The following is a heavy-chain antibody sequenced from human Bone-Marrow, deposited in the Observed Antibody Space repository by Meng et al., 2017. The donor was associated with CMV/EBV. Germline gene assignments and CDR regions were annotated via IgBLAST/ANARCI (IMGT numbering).Heavy chain of an antibody. CDR3: ARVSGLELGEVWFDP. V-gene: IGHV4-30-4*08. J-gene: IGHJ5*02. CDR2: IYYSGST. Sequence: QGQPTGRGPGLVNPSQTPSLTCPVSGGSISSGYYYWSWIRQPPGKGLEWIGYIYYSGSTYYNPSLKSRVTISVDTSKNQFSLKLSSVTATDTAVYYCARVSGLELGEVWFDPWGQGTLVTVSS. D-gene: IGHD1-7*01. CDR1: GGSISSGYYY.